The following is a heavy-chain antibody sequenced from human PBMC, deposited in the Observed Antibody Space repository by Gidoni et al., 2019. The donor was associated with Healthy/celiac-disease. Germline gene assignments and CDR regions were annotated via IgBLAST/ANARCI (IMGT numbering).Heavy chain of an antibody. D-gene: IGHD2-15*01. J-gene: IGHJ4*02. CDR3: ANGGVVVVAAKIGAFDY. CDR1: GFTFSSYA. Sequence: EVQLLESGGGLVQPGGSLRLSCAASGFTFSSYAMSWVRQAPGKGLEWVSAISGSGGSTYYADSVKGRFTISRDNSKNTLYLQMNSLRAEDTAVYYCANGGVVVVAAKIGAFDYWGQGTLVTVSS. CDR2: ISGSGGST. V-gene: IGHV3-23*01.